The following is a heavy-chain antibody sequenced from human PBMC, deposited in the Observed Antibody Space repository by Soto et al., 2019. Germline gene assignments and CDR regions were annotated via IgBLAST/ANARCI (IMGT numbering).Heavy chain of an antibody. J-gene: IGHJ6*02. CDR2: TYYRSKWYN. V-gene: IGHV6-1*01. CDR3: ARDLKYSGYDVYGMDV. D-gene: IGHD5-12*01. CDR1: GDSVSSNSAA. Sequence: TCAISGDSVSSNSAAWNWIRQSPSRGLEWLGRTYYRSKWYNDYAVSVKSRITINPDTSKNQFSLQLNSVTPEDTAVYYCARDLKYSGYDVYGMDVWGQGTTVTVSS.